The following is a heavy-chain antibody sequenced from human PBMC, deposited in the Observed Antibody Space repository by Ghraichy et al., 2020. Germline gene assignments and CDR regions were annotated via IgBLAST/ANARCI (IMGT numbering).Heavy chain of an antibody. CDR1: GFSLSTSGVG. V-gene: IGHV2-5*02. J-gene: IGHJ4*02. Sequence: SGPTLVKPTQTLTLTCTFSGFSLSTSGVGVGWIRQPPGKALEWLALIYWDDDKRYSPSLKSRLTITKDTSKNQVVLTMTNMDPVDTATYYCAHRGTRDDILTGYYGYFDYWGQGTLVTISS. CDR3: AHRGTRDDILTGYYGYFDY. D-gene: IGHD3-9*01. CDR2: IYWDDDK.